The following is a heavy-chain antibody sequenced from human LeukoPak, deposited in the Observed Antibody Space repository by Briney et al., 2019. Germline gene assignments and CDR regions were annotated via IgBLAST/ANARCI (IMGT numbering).Heavy chain of an antibody. CDR2: ISWNSGSI. Sequence: LSLTCAVSGGSISSGGYSWSWIRQPPGKGLEWVSGISWNSGSIGYADSVKGRFTISRDNAKNSLYLQMNSLRAEDMALYYCANGASTYYYYYMDVWGKGTTVTVSS. V-gene: IGHV3-9*03. J-gene: IGHJ6*03. D-gene: IGHD1-26*01. CDR3: ANGASTYYYYYMDV. CDR1: GGSISSGGYS.